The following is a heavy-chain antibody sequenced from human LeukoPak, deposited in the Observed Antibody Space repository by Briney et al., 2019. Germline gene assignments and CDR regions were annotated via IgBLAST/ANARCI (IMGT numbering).Heavy chain of an antibody. CDR3: TKEGVEGY. J-gene: IGHJ4*02. Sequence: ASVKVSCKASGYTFTGYNMHWVRQAPGQGLEWMGWINPNSGGTNYVQKFQGRVTMTRDTSINTAYLELGRLTSDDTAVYYCTKEGVEGYWGQGTLVTVSS. V-gene: IGHV1-2*02. CDR1: GYTFTGYN. CDR2: INPNSGGT.